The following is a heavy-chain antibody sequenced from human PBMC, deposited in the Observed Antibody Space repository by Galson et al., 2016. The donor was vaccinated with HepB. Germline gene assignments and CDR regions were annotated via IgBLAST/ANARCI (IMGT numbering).Heavy chain of an antibody. J-gene: IGHJ3*02. CDR3: ARARVGYQDAFDI. CDR2: ISSSSINI. D-gene: IGHD5-18*01. CDR1: GYTFSSYS. Sequence: SLRLSCAASGYTFSSYSMNWVRQAPGKGLEWVSSISSSSINIYYADTVKGRFTISRDNAKNSLYLQMNSLGAEDTAVYYCARARVGYQDAFDIWGQGTMDTVSS. V-gene: IGHV3-21*01.